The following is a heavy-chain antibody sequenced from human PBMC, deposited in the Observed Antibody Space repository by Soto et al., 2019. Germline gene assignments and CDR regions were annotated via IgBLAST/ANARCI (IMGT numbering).Heavy chain of an antibody. D-gene: IGHD2-15*01. CDR3: ARVAESLVAFDF. J-gene: IGHJ4*02. Sequence: SETLSLTCTVSGGSVSSSDYYWSWIRQSPGKGLEWIGYIYYTGTTNYNPSLKSRVTISVDTFKNHFSLKLSSVTAADTAVYYCARVAESLVAFDFWGQGTLVTVS. V-gene: IGHV4-61*03. CDR1: GGSVSSSDYY. CDR2: IYYTGTT.